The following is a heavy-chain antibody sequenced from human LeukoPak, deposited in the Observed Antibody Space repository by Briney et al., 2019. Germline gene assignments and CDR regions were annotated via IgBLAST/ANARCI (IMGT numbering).Heavy chain of an antibody. D-gene: IGHD3-10*01. Sequence: GGPLGLSCAASGFTFSDYNMNWVRQVPGKGLESVSYMSRSGDIIYYADSVKGRFTISRDNAKNSLYLQMNSLRAEDTAVYYCARDVYYGSGSPRLDYWGQGTLVTVSS. CDR3: ARDVYYGSGSPRLDY. CDR2: MSRSGDII. J-gene: IGHJ4*02. V-gene: IGHV3-48*01. CDR1: GFTFSDYN.